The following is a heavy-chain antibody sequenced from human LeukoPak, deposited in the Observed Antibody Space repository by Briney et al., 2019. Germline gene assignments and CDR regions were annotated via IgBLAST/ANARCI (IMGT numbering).Heavy chain of an antibody. CDR3: ARAGTTMVRGLWGFDP. Sequence: NPSETLSLTCTVSGGSISSYYWSWIRQPAGKGLEWIGRIYTSGSTNYNPSLKSRVTMSVDTSKNQFSLKLSSVTAADTAVYYCARAGTTMVRGLWGFDPWGQGTLVTVSS. J-gene: IGHJ5*02. D-gene: IGHD3-10*01. V-gene: IGHV4-4*07. CDR2: IYTSGST. CDR1: GGSISSYY.